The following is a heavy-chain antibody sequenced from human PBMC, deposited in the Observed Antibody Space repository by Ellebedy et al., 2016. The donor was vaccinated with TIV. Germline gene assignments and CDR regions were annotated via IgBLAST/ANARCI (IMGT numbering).Heavy chain of an antibody. CDR1: GYSFTSYW. Sequence: GESLKISCKGSGYSFTSYWLGWVRQMPGKGLEWMGLIYPGDSDTRYIPSFQGQVTISADKSISTAYLQWSSLKASETAMYYCARHNTDDYYYGMDVWGQGTTVSVSS. CDR2: IYPGDSDT. J-gene: IGHJ6*02. V-gene: IGHV5-51*01. D-gene: IGHD2/OR15-2a*01. CDR3: ARHNTDDYYYGMDV.